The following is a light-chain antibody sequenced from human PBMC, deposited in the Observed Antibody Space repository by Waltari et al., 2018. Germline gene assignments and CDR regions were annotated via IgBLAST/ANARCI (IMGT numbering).Light chain of an antibody. CDR2: EVN. Sequence: QSALTQPASVSGSPGQSITISCPGTNNDIGSYNLVSWYQQHPGKAPKVLIFEVNKRPSGVSNRFSGSKSGNTASLTVSGLHPEDEADYYCCSYAGTPRVVFGGGTKLTVL. CDR1: NNDIGSYNL. V-gene: IGLV2-23*02. CDR3: CSYAGTPRVV. J-gene: IGLJ2*01.